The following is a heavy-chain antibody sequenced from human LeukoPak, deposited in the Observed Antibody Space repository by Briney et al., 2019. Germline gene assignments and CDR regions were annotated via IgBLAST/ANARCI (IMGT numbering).Heavy chain of an antibody. J-gene: IGHJ4*02. CDR3: ARTRSSSSSWYGQFDY. CDR1: GGTFSSYA. CDR2: IIPIFGTA. V-gene: IGHV1-69*06. Sequence: SVNVSCKASGGTFSSYAISWVRQAPGQGLEWMGGIIPIFGTANYAQKFQGRVTITADKSTSTAYMELSSLRSEDTAVYYCARTRSSSSSWYGQFDYWGQGTLVTVSS. D-gene: IGHD6-13*01.